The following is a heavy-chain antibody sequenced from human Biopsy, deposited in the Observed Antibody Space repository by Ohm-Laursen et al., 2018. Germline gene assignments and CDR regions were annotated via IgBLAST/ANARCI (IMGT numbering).Heavy chain of an antibody. Sequence: SVKVSCKASGDTFSRSAFFWVRQAPGQGLVYLGRIIPIVGITNHAQTFQGRITLTADKSTFMVYMELSRLRSDDTSIYYCARGGSGSGYYGMDVWGQGATVSVSS. CDR1: GDTFSRSA. CDR3: ARGGSGSGYYGMDV. CDR2: IIPIVGIT. D-gene: IGHD3-10*01. J-gene: IGHJ6*02. V-gene: IGHV1-69*04.